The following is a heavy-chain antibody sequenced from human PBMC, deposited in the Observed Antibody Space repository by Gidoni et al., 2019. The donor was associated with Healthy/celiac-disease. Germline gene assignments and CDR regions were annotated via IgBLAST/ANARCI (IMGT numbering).Heavy chain of an antibody. CDR2: IKSKTDGGTT. CDR3: TTGITMIVVVKDY. V-gene: IGHV3-15*01. Sequence: GLEWVGRIKSKTDGGTTDYAAPVKGRFTISRDDSKNTLYLQMNSLKTEDTAVYYCTTGITMIVVVKDYWGQGTLVTVSS. D-gene: IGHD3-22*01. J-gene: IGHJ4*02.